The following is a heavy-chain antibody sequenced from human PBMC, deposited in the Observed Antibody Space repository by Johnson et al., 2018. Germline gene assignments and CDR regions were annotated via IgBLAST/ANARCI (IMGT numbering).Heavy chain of an antibody. V-gene: IGHV3-9*01. D-gene: IGHD3-16*01. CDR3: AKCYDYALLGAFDI. Sequence: VQLVESGGGVVQPGRSLRLSCAASGFTFSNYGMHWVRQAPGKGLEWVSGISWNSGSIGYADSVKGRFTISRDNAKNSLFLQMNRLRAEDTALYYCAKCYDYALLGAFDIWGQGTMVTVSS. J-gene: IGHJ3*02. CDR1: GFTFSNYG. CDR2: ISWNSGSI.